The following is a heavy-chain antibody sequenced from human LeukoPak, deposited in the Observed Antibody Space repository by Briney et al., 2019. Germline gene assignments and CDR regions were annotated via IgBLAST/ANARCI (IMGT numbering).Heavy chain of an antibody. V-gene: IGHV1-18*01. CDR2: ISPYDGKT. Sequence: SVTLSCKPSGYTFTSYGILWVRQAPGQGLEWMGWISPYDGKTNYAQKFRGRVTMTTDTSTTTAYMELRSLMSDDTAVYYCARGVGPWPWFFDLWGRGTLVTVSS. CDR3: ARGVGPWPWFFDL. CDR1: GYTFTSYG. J-gene: IGHJ2*01.